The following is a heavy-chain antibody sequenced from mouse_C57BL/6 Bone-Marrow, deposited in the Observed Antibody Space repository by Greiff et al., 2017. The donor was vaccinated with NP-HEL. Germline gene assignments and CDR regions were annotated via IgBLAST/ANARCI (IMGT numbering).Heavy chain of an antibody. CDR1: GYTFTSYW. J-gene: IGHJ3*01. CDR2: IYPGNSDT. D-gene: IGHD1-1*01. Sequence: EVQLQQSGTVLARPGASVKMSCKPSGYTFTSYWMHWVKQRPGQGLEWIGAIYPGNSDTSYNQKFKGKAKLTAVTSASTAYMELSSLTNEDSAVYYCTRGSYYGSSYGFAYWGQGTLVTVSA. CDR3: TRGSYYGSSYGFAY. V-gene: IGHV1-5*01.